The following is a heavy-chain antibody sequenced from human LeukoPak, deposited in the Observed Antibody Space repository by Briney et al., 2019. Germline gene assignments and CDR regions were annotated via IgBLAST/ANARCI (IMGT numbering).Heavy chain of an antibody. CDR3: ATGGDRVFDY. J-gene: IGHJ4*02. D-gene: IGHD4-17*01. V-gene: IGHV1-24*01. Sequence: ASVNVSFTVSGYTLTELSMHWVRQAPGKGLEWMGGFDPEDGETIYAQKFQGRVTMTEDASTDTAYMELSSLRSEDTAVYYCATGGDRVFDYWGQGTLVTVSS. CDR2: FDPEDGET. CDR1: GYTLTELS.